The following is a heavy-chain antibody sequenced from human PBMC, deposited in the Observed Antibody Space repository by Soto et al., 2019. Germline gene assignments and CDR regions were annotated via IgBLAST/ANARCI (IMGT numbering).Heavy chain of an antibody. J-gene: IGHJ6*02. V-gene: IGHV3-23*01. CDR3: AKGGSTAGTEYYYGLDV. CDR1: GFTFAGYA. CDR2: ISASDGST. D-gene: IGHD6-13*01. Sequence: GGSMRLSCAASGFTFAGYAMSWVRQAPGKGLEWVSAISASDGSTYYADSVKGRVTISRDNSRNTMYLQMNSLRAEDTAVYYCAKGGSTAGTEYYYGLDVWGQGTTVTVSS.